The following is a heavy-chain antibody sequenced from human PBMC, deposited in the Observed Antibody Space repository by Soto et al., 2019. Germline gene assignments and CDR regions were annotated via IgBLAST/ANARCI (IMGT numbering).Heavy chain of an antibody. Sequence: QVQLVQSGAEMKRPGASVIPSCKASGYIFTTYSIHWVRQTAGQGLEWMAKVDPRDGSTGYAQKFGGRVSMAWDTSTGTVSMEVSSLTSDDTATYYCARVRSSGREFDYWGQGTQVTVSS. D-gene: IGHD6-25*01. CDR3: ARVRSSGREFDY. CDR1: GYIFTTYS. CDR2: VDPRDGST. J-gene: IGHJ4*02. V-gene: IGHV1-46*01.